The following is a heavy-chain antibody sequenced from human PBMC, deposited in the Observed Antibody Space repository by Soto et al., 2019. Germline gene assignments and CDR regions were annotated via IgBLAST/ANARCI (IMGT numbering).Heavy chain of an antibody. D-gene: IGHD3-22*01. V-gene: IGHV1-18*04. Sequence: QIQLVQSAAEVKKPGASVKVSCKTSGYTFVSYGISWVRQAPGQGLEWMGWISPYNGNTNFSQRFRGRVTLTTDTSTDIVYMDLGSLKSDDTAVYYCARAQNLFESRGYYDHWGQGTLITASS. J-gene: IGHJ5*02. CDR3: ARAQNLFESRGYYDH. CDR2: ISPYNGNT. CDR1: GYTFVSYG.